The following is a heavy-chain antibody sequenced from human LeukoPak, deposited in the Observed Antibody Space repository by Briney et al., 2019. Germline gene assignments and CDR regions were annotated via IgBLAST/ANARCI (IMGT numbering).Heavy chain of an antibody. D-gene: IGHD3-22*01. J-gene: IGHJ6*02. CDR1: GGCISSGGYY. Sequence: RSLTCTVSGGCISSGGYYWSCIRQHPGKGLEWIGYIYYSGSTYYNPSLKSRVTISVDTSKNQFSLKLSSVTAADTAVYYCARSYYYDSSGYYYYYYGMDVWGQGTTVTVSS. CDR2: IYYSGST. CDR3: ARSYYYDSSGYYYYYYGMDV. V-gene: IGHV4-31*03.